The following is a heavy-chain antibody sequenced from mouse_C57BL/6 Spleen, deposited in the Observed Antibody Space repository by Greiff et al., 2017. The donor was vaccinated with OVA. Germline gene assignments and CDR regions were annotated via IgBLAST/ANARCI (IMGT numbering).Heavy chain of an antibody. CDR2: IDPSDSYT. CDR3: ERCATIVTTRDYAMDY. V-gene: IGHV1-50*01. CDR1: GYTFTSYW. D-gene: IGHD2-5*01. Sequence: QVQLQQPGAELVKPGASVKLSCKASGYTFTSYWMQWVKQRPGQGLEWIGEIDPSDSYTNYNQKFKGKATLTVDTSSSTAYMQLSSLTSEDSAVYYVERCATIVTTRDYAMDYWGQGTSVTVSS. J-gene: IGHJ4*01.